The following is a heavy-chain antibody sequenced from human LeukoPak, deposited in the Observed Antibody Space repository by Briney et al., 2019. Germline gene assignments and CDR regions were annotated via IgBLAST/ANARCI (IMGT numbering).Heavy chain of an antibody. Sequence: GGSLRLSCAASGFTFSSYAMSWVRQAPGKGLEWVSGISGSGGSTYYADSVKGRFTISRDISKKTVYLQMNSLRVEDTSIYYCARVFGNGWHENEYYFASWGQGTLVAVSS. CDR3: ARVFGNGWHENEYYFAS. CDR1: GFTFSSYA. CDR2: ISGSGGST. V-gene: IGHV3-23*01. D-gene: IGHD6-19*01. J-gene: IGHJ1*01.